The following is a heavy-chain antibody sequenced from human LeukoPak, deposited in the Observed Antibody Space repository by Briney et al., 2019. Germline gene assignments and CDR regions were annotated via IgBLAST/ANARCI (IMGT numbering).Heavy chain of an antibody. Sequence: PGGSLRLSCAASGFTFSSYSMNWVRQAPGKGLEWVSSISSSSSYIHYADSVKGRFTISRDNAKNSLYLQMSSLRAEDTAVYYCARDGSSGWSYWGQGTLVTVSS. CDR1: GFTFSSYS. J-gene: IGHJ4*02. CDR3: ARDGSSGWSY. D-gene: IGHD6-19*01. CDR2: ISSSSSYI. V-gene: IGHV3-21*01.